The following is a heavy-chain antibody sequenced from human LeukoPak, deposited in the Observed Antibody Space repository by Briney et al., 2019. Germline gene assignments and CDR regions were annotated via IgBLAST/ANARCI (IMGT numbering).Heavy chain of an antibody. CDR3: ARGRDDSSGYYYDPFDY. D-gene: IGHD3-22*01. V-gene: IGHV1-69*01. CDR1: GGTFSSYA. CDR2: IIPIFGTA. Sequence: GSSVKVSCKASGGTFSSYAISWARQAPGQGLEWMGGIIPIFGTANYAQKFQGRVTITADESTSTAYMELSSLRSEDTAVYYCARGRDDSSGYYYDPFDYWGQGTLVTVSS. J-gene: IGHJ4*02.